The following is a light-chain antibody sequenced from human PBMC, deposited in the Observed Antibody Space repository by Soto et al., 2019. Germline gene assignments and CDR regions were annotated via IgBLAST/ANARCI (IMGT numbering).Light chain of an antibody. V-gene: IGLV2-18*01. J-gene: IGLJ1*01. CDR1: STDFVSYNR. Sequence: QSVLTQPPSVSGSPGQSATISCTGTSTDFVSYNRVSWYQQPPGTAPKLIIYEASNRPSGVPDRFSGSKSGNTASLTISGLQAADEADYYCSLYTSENTYVFGTGTKV. CDR2: EAS. CDR3: SLYTSENTYV.